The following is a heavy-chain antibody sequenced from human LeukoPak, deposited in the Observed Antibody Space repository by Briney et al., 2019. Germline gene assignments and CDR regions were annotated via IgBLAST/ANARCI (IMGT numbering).Heavy chain of an antibody. J-gene: IGHJ4*02. Sequence: GGSLRLSCAASGFTFSPYNMNWVRQAPGKGLEWVSSISSSSSYIYYADSVKGRFTISRDNAKNSLYLQMNSLRAEDTAVYYCARDGIAAAGTDYWGQGTLVTVSS. D-gene: IGHD6-13*01. CDR1: GFTFSPYN. CDR3: ARDGIAAAGTDY. V-gene: IGHV3-21*01. CDR2: ISSSSSYI.